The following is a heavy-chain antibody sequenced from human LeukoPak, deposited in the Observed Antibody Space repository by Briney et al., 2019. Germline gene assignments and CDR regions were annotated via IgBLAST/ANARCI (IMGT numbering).Heavy chain of an antibody. J-gene: IGHJ4*02. CDR1: GYTLTELS. V-gene: IGHV1-24*01. D-gene: IGHD3-10*01. CDR2: FDPEDGET. Sequence: ASVKVSCKVSGYTLTELSMHWVRQAPGKGLEWMGGFDPEDGETIYAQKFQGRVTMTEVTSTDTAYMELSSLRSEDTAVYYCATYSPGVRGSYYFDYWGQGTLVTVSS. CDR3: ATYSPGVRGSYYFDY.